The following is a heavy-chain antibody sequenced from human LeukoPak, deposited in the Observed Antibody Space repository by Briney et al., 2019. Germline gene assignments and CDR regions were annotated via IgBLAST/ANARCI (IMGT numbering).Heavy chain of an antibody. J-gene: IGHJ4*02. V-gene: IGHV4-59*12. CDR1: GGSISNYY. CDR2: IYYSGRT. CDR3: AGDYTLGSYRLDY. D-gene: IGHD3-10*01. Sequence: KPSETLSLTCTVSGGSISNYYWSWIRQPPGKGLEWIGYIYYSGRTTYNPSLKSRLTISLDTSKNQFSLKLRSVTAADTAVYYCAGDYTLGSYRLDYWGQGTLVTVSS.